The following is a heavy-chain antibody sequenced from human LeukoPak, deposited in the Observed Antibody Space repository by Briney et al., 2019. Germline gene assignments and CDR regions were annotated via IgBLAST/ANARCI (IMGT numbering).Heavy chain of an antibody. CDR2: IKQDGGEK. D-gene: IGHD3-9*01. J-gene: IGHJ4*02. CDR1: GFTFSNYW. Sequence: GGSLRLSCAASGFTFSNYWMSWVRQAPGKGLEWVANIKQDGGEKDYVDSVKGRFTISRDNAKNSVYLQMNSLRAEDTAVYYCARVRYFDWLTSAFYYWGQGGLVTVSS. V-gene: IGHV3-7*01. CDR3: ARVRYFDWLTSAFYY.